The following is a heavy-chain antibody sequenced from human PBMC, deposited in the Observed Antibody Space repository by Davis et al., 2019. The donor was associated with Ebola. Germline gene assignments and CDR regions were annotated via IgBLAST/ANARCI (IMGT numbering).Heavy chain of an antibody. J-gene: IGHJ4*02. CDR1: GGSISSYY. CDR2: IYYSGST. V-gene: IGHV4-59*01. CDR3: ARANPAAGATFDY. Sequence: MLSETLSLTCTVSGGSISSYYWSWIRQPPGKGLEWIGYIYYSGSTNYNPSLKSRVTISVDTSKNQFSLKLSSVTAADTAVYYCARANPAAGATFDYWGQGTLVTVSS. D-gene: IGHD2-8*02.